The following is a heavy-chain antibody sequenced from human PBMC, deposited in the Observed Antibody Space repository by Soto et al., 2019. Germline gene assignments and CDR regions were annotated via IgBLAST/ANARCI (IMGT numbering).Heavy chain of an antibody. CDR3: ARGSSLLRFLEWLLVPGMDV. Sequence: SETLALSSALKVGSFSGYYWSWIRQPPGKGLDWLAEINNSGSTNYNPSLKSRVTISVDTSKNQFSLKLSSVTAADTAVYYCARGSSLLRFLEWLLVPGMDVWGQGTTVTVSS. CDR1: VGSFSGYY. D-gene: IGHD3-3*01. J-gene: IGHJ6*02. CDR2: INNSGST. V-gene: IGHV4-34*01.